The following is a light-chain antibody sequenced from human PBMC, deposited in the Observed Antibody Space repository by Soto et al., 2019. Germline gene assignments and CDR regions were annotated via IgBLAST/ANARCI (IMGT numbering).Light chain of an antibody. CDR2: DDS. CDR1: NIGIKS. J-gene: IGLJ1*01. Sequence: SYELTQPPSVSVAPGQTARITCGGNNIGIKSVHWYQQKPGQAPVLVVYDDSDRPSGIPERFSGSNSGNTATLTISRVEAGAEADYYCQVWDSSSDHLYVFGTGTKLTVL. V-gene: IGLV3-21*02. CDR3: QVWDSSSDHLYV.